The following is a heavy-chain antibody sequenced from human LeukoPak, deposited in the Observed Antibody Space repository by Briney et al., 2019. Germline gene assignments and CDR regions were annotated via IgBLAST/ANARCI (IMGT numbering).Heavy chain of an antibody. D-gene: IGHD5-18*01. J-gene: IGHJ4*02. Sequence: ASVKVSCKASGYNFISYDINWVRQAPGQGLEWMGWISAYNGNTNYAQKLQGRVTMTTDTSTSTAYMELRSLRSDDTAVYYCARDEKYSPVPLDYWGQGTLVTVSS. CDR1: GYNFISYD. CDR2: ISAYNGNT. V-gene: IGHV1-18*01. CDR3: ARDEKYSPVPLDY.